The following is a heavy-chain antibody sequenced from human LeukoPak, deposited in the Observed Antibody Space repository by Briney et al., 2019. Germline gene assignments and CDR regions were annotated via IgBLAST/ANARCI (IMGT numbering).Heavy chain of an antibody. V-gene: IGHV3-7*01. CDR1: GFTFRSYW. J-gene: IGHJ4*02. D-gene: IGHD6-13*01. Sequence: GGSLRLSCAASGFTFRSYWMSWVRQAPGKGLEWVANIKQDGSEKYYVDSVKGRFTISRDNAKNSLYLQMNSLRAEDTAVYYCVSWYGLDYWGQGTLVTVSS. CDR2: IKQDGSEK. CDR3: VSWYGLDY.